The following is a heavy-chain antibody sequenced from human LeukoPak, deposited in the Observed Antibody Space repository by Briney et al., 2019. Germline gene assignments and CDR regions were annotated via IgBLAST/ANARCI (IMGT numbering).Heavy chain of an antibody. J-gene: IGHJ4*02. V-gene: IGHV3-11*01. CDR1: EFTFSDYY. CDR2: ISYSGDTI. Sequence: GGSLRLSCAASEFTFSDYYMSWIRQAPGKGLEWVSYISYSGDTIYYADSVKGRFTVSRDNAKNSLYLQMNSLRAEDTAVYYCAKGRSGVAVAGKGDFDYWGQGTLVTVSS. D-gene: IGHD6-19*01. CDR3: AKGRSGVAVAGKGDFDY.